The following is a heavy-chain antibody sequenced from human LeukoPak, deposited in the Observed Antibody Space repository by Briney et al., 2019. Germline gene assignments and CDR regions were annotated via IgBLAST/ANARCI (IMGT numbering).Heavy chain of an antibody. CDR1: VGPISIYY. CDR3: ARLHRGNDAFDI. D-gene: IGHD1-14*01. Sequence: SDPLSLPCTVSVGPISIYYGLWTRQPRGKGLGWIWYIYYSGSTNYNPSLESRVTISVDTSKNQFSLKLSSKPAADTAVYYCARLHRGNDAFDIWGQGTMVTVSS. CDR2: IYYSGST. V-gene: IGHV4-59*08. J-gene: IGHJ3*02.